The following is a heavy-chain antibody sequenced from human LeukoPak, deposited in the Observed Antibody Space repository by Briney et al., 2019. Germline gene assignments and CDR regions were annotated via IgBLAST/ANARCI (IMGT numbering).Heavy chain of an antibody. CDR1: GGSISSGGYY. D-gene: IGHD2-15*01. V-gene: IGHV4-31*03. CDR3: ARLPSGCIGGSCYSHHYLDY. J-gene: IGHJ4*02. CDR2: IYYSGST. Sequence: PSQTLSLTCTVSGGSISSGGYYWSWIRQHPGKGLEWIGYIYYSGSTYYNPSLKSRVTISVDTSKNQFSLKLSSVTAADTAVCYCARLPSGCIGGSCYSHHYLDYWGQGTLVTVSS.